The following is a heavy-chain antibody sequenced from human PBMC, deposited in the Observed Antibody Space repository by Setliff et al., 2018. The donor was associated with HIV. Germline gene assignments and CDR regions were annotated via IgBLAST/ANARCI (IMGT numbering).Heavy chain of an antibody. CDR3: ARDVSGSYHLDAFDI. D-gene: IGHD1-26*01. V-gene: IGHV1-18*01. J-gene: IGHJ3*02. CDR2: ISVYNDDT. Sequence: GASVKVSCKASGHTLTSYGISWVRQAPGQGLEWMGWISVYNDDTSYAQKFQGRVTMTTDTSTGTTYMELRSLRSDDTAMYYCARDVSGSYHLDAFDIWGQGTMVTVS. CDR1: GHTLTSYG.